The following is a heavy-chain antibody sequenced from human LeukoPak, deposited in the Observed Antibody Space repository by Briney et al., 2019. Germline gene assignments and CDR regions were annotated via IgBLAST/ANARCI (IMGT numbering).Heavy chain of an antibody. CDR1: GGSISSYY. Sequence: PSETLSLTCTVSGGSISSYYWSWIRQPAGKGLEWIGRIYTSGSTNYNPSLKSRVTMSVDTSKNQFSLKLSSVTAADTAVYYCARDIAAAGRTYFDYWGQGTLVTVSS. CDR3: ARDIAAAGRTYFDY. D-gene: IGHD6-13*01. V-gene: IGHV4-4*07. J-gene: IGHJ4*02. CDR2: IYTSGST.